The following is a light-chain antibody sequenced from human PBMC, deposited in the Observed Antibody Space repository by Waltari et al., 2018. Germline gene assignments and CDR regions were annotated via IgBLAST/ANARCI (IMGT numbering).Light chain of an antibody. V-gene: IGKV4-1*01. CDR1: QSVLYSSNNKNY. Sequence: DIVMTQSPDSLAVSLGERATINCKSSQSVLYSSNNKNYLTWYQQKPGQPPKLLIYWASTRESGVPDRVSGSGSGTDSTLTISSLQAEDVALYYCQQYYSTPYTFGQGTKLEIK. CDR2: WAS. J-gene: IGKJ2*01. CDR3: QQYYSTPYT.